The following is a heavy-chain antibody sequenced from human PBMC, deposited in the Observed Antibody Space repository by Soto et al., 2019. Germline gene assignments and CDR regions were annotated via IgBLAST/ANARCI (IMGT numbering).Heavy chain of an antibody. J-gene: IGHJ4*02. D-gene: IGHD2-2*01. CDR1: GGSISSFY. CDR3: ASSGYCSRSSCYSFDY. CDR2: FSHSGST. V-gene: IGHV4-59*01. Sequence: SETLSLTCTVSGGSISSFYWSWIRQPPGKGLEWIGHFSHSGSTNYNPSLKSRVTISVDTSKNQFSLDLSSVTAADTAVYYCASSGYCSRSSCYSFDYWGQGTLVTVSS.